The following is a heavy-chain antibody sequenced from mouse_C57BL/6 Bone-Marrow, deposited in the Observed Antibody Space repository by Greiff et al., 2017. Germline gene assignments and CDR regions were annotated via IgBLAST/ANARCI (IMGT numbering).Heavy chain of an antibody. Sequence: EVMLVESGGGLVKPGGSLKLSCAASGFTFSSYAMSWVRQTPEKRLEWVATISDGGSYTYYPDNVKGRFTISRDNAKNNLYLQMSHLKSEDKAMYYCARDGNPFDYWGQGTTLTGSS. D-gene: IGHD2-1*01. CDR3: ARDGNPFDY. CDR1: GFTFSSYA. J-gene: IGHJ2*01. V-gene: IGHV5-4*01. CDR2: ISDGGSYT.